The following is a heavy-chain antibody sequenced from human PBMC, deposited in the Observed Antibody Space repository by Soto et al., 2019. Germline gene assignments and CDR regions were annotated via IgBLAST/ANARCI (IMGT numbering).Heavy chain of an antibody. CDR3: ARGRSLNTNMEY. D-gene: IGHD1-1*01. CDR2: ISSSRGYT. Sequence: GGSLRLSCAASGFTFSSYSMNWFRQAPGKGLEWVSSISSSRGYTSYADPVKGRFTISRDNAKNSLYLQIDSLRAEDTAVYYCARGRSLNTNMEYWGQGALVTVSS. CDR1: GFTFSSYS. V-gene: IGHV3-21*01. J-gene: IGHJ4*02.